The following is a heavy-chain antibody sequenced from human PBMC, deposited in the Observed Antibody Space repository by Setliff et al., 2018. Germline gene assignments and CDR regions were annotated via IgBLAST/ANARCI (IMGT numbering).Heavy chain of an antibody. D-gene: IGHD3-22*01. CDR3: VKDWQNYFDSSGYYGYYDY. CDR1: GFSFGSYA. J-gene: IGHJ4*02. V-gene: IGHV3-23*01. CDR2: LSGSGSNT. Sequence: GESLKISCVASGFSFGSYAMSWVRQAPGKGLEWVSALSGSGSNTFYADSVKGRFTISRDNSKKTLYLQMNSLRAEDTAVYYCVKDWQNYFDSSGYYGYYDYWGQGTLVTVSS.